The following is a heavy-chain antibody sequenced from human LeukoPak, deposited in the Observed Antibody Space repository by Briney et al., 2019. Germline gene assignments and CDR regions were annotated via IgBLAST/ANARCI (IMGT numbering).Heavy chain of an antibody. CDR2: ISNIGST. J-gene: IGHJ3*02. CDR3: TRDRSALDT. Sequence: SETLSLTCSVSGASISSYFWTWIRQSPGKGLEWIGYISNIGSTNYNPSLKSRVTISGDTSKNQFSLKLSSVPAADTAVYYCTRDRSALDTWGQGTMVTVSS. CDR1: GASISSYF. V-gene: IGHV4-59*01.